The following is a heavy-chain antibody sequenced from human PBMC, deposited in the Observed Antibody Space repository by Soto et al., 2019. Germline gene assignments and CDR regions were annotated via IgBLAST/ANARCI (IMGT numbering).Heavy chain of an antibody. Sequence: WRTLRLSCAASGCTFSSYGMHCVRLAPGKRLEWGEVISYDGSNKYYAYSVKGRFSISRDNSENTLYLQMNSLRAEDTAVYYCAKDYYGSGSYYTSYYYYGMEVWGQGTTVISSS. D-gene: IGHD3-10*01. CDR1: GCTFSSYG. J-gene: IGHJ6*02. V-gene: IGHV3-30*18. CDR2: ISYDGSNK. CDR3: AKDYYGSGSYYTSYYYYGMEV.